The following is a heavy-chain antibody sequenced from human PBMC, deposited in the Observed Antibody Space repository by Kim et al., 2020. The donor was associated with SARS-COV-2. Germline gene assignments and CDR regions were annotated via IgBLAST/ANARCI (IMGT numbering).Heavy chain of an antibody. D-gene: IGHD3-22*01. V-gene: IGHV3-30*04. Sequence: GGSLRLSCAASGFTFSSYAMHWVRQAPGKGLEWVAVISYDGSNKYYADSVKGRFTISRDNSKNTLYLQMNSLRAEDTAVYYCARDFYDSSGYYYTDCYGMDVWGQGTTVTVSS. J-gene: IGHJ6*02. CDR1: GFTFSSYA. CDR3: ARDFYDSSGYYYTDCYGMDV. CDR2: ISYDGSNK.